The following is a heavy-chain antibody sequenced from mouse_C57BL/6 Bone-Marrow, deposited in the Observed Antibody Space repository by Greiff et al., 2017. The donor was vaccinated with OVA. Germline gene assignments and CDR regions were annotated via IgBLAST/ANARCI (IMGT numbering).Heavy chain of an antibody. Sequence: QVQLKESGPGLVAPSQSLSITCTVSGFSLTSYGVHWVRQPPGKGLEWLVVIWSDGSTTYNSAPKSRLSISKDNSKSQVFLKMNSRQTDDTAMYYCARQVYGSRYDWYLDVWGTGTTVTVSS. V-gene: IGHV2-6-1*01. D-gene: IGHD1-1*01. CDR1: GFSLTSYG. CDR3: ARQVYGSRYDWYLDV. J-gene: IGHJ1*03. CDR2: IWSDGST.